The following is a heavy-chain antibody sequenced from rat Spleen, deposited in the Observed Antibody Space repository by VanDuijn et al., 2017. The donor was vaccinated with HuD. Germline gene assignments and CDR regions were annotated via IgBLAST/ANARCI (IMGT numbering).Heavy chain of an antibody. D-gene: IGHD1-4*01. CDR3: TRVFHLPGYPYWYFDF. J-gene: IGHJ1*01. CDR2: ITNTGGST. CDR1: GFTFNNYW. Sequence: EVQLVESGGGLVQPGRSLKLSCVASGFTFNNYWMTWIRQAPGKGLEWVASITNTGGSTYYPDSVKGRFTISRDNAKSTLYLQMNSLRSEDTATDYCTRVFHLPGYPYWYFDFWGPGTMVTVSS. V-gene: IGHV5-31*01.